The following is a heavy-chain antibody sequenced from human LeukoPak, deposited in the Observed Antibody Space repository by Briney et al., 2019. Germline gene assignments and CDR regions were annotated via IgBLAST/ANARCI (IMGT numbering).Heavy chain of an antibody. V-gene: IGHV3-48*02. Sequence: GGSLRLSCAASGFTFSSYSMNWVRQAPGKGLEWVSYISSSSSTIYYADSVKGRLTISRDNAENSLYLQMNSLRDEDTAVYYCARDGEYYYDSSGYYYWGQGTLVTVSS. CDR1: GFTFSSYS. J-gene: IGHJ4*02. D-gene: IGHD3-22*01. CDR3: ARDGEYYYDSSGYYY. CDR2: ISSSSSTI.